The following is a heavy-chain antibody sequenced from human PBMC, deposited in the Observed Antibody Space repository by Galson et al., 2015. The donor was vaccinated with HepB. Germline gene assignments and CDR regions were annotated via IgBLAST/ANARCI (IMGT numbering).Heavy chain of an antibody. CDR3: AKSPYYDFWNDFSYHFDY. J-gene: IGHJ4*02. D-gene: IGHD3-3*01. CDR1: GFTFDDSA. Sequence: SLRLSCAASGFTFDDSAMHWVRQTPGKGLEWVSGISWNSGNIAYADSVKGRFTISRDNAKNSLYLQMNSLRAEDTALYYCAKSPYYDFWNDFSYHFDYRGQGTLVTVSS. CDR2: ISWNSGNI. V-gene: IGHV3-9*01.